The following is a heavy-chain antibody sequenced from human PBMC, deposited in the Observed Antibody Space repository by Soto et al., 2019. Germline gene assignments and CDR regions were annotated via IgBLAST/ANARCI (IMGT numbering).Heavy chain of an antibody. J-gene: IGHJ4*02. Sequence: SETLSLTCTVSGGSIIDANYYWNWIRQPPGKGLEWIGYIHYGGSTFYNPSLKSRVTISVDTSKNQFSLKLTSVTAADTAVFYCARVDYESSGYYRLDYWGQGTLVTVSS. CDR3: ARVDYESSGYYRLDY. D-gene: IGHD3-22*01. CDR1: GGSIIDANYY. CDR2: IHYGGST. V-gene: IGHV4-30-4*01.